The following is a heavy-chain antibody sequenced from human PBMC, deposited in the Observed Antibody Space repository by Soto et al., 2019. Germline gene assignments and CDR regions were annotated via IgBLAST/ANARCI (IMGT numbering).Heavy chain of an antibody. J-gene: IGHJ6*02. CDR2: IYYSGST. D-gene: IGHD3-3*01. V-gene: IGHV4-30-4*01. CDR3: ARGTIFGVVILVMSRLGHYGIVV. CDR1: GGSISSGDYY. Sequence: SETLSLTCTVSGGSISSGDYYWSWIRQPPGKGLEWIGYIYYSGSTYYNPSLKSRVTISVDTSKNQFSLKLRSVTAAATAVYYCARGTIFGVVILVMSRLGHYGIVVWCPGTTVS.